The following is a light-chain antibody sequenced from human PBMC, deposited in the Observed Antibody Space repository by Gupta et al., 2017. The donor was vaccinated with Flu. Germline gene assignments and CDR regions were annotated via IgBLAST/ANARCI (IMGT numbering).Light chain of an antibody. V-gene: IGLV3-1*01. J-gene: IGLJ2*01. CDR3: QTWDGDTVI. CDR1: SLGDKH. CDR2: QDT. Sequence: RAASITCSGDSLGDKHACWFQQKPGQSPVLVIFQDTKRSSGIPERFSGSISGNTATLTISGTQPLDEADYFCQTWDGDTVIFGGGTELTVL.